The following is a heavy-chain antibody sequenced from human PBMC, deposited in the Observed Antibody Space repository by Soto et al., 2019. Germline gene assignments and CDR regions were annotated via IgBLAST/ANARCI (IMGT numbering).Heavy chain of an antibody. CDR2: IYHSGST. V-gene: IGHV4-30-2*01. J-gene: IGHJ5*02. CDR1: GCSISSGCYS. CDR3: ARVPGP. Sequence: SETLSLTCAVSGCSISSGCYSWSWLRQPPGKGLEWIGYIYHSGSTYYNPSLKSRVTISVDRSKNQFSLKLSSVTAADTAVYYCARVPGPWGQGTPVTVSS.